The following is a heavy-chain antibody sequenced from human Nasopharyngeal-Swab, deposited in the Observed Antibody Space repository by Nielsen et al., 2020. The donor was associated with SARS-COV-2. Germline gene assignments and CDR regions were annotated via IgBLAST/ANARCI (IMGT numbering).Heavy chain of an antibody. V-gene: IGHV1-24*01. D-gene: IGHD3-10*01. CDR1: GYTLTDLS. Sequence: ASVKVSCKVSGYTLTDLSMHWVRQAPGKGLEWMGGFDPEDGETIYAQKFQGRVTMTEDTSTDTAYMELSSLRSEDTAVYYCATLRITMVRGVTLNRGWFDPWGQGTLVTVSS. CDR3: ATLRITMVRGVTLNRGWFDP. CDR2: FDPEDGET. J-gene: IGHJ5*02.